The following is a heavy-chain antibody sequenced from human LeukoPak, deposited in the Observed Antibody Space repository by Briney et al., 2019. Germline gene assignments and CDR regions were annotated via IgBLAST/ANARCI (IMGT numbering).Heavy chain of an antibody. CDR1: GFTFSSYA. V-gene: IGHV3-30-3*01. CDR2: ISYDGSNK. CDR3: ARGAPPDY. J-gene: IGHJ4*02. Sequence: PGRSLRLSCAASGFTFSSYAMYWVRQAPGKGLEWVAVISYDGSNKYYADSVKGRFTISRDNSKNTLYLRMNSLRAEDTAVYYCARGAPPDYWGQGTLVTASS.